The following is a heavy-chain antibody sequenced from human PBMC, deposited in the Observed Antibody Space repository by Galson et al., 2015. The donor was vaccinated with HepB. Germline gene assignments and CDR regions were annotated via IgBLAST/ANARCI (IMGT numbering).Heavy chain of an antibody. J-gene: IGHJ4*02. CDR3: ARVTDYYDTYYFDY. Sequence: SVKVSCKASGYTFTSYYMNWVRQAPGQGLEWMGIINPSGNNTSYAQKFQDRVTMTRDMSTSTVYMELSSLRSEDTAVYYCARVTDYYDTYYFDYWGQGTLVTVSS. D-gene: IGHD3-22*01. CDR2: INPSGNNT. V-gene: IGHV1-46*03. CDR1: GYTFTSYY.